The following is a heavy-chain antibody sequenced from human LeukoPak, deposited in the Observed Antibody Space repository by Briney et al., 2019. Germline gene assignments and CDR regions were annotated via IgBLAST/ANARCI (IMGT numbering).Heavy chain of an antibody. V-gene: IGHV4-59*12. CDR2: IYYSGST. CDR3: ARGRYYYDSSGYPV. D-gene: IGHD3-22*01. Sequence: SETLSLTCTVSGGSISSYYWSWIRQPPGKGLEWIGYIYYSGSTNYNPSLKSRVTISVDTSKNQFSLKLSSVTAADTAVYYCARGRYYYDSSGYPVWGQGTLVTVSS. J-gene: IGHJ4*02. CDR1: GGSISSYY.